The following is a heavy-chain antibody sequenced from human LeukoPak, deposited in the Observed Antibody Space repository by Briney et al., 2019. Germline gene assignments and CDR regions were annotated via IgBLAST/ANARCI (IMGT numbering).Heavy chain of an antibody. CDR1: GYSFNSYW. CDR3: ARRTVPEKTSPNTFDI. D-gene: IGHD1-1*01. J-gene: IGHJ3*02. V-gene: IGHV5-51*01. CDR2: IYPGDSDT. Sequence: LGESLKISCKGSGYSFNSYWIGWVRQMPGKGLEWMGIIYPGDSDTKYSPSFQGQVTISADKSISTAYLQWSSLKASDTAMYYCARRTVPEKTSPNTFDIWGQGTMVTVSS.